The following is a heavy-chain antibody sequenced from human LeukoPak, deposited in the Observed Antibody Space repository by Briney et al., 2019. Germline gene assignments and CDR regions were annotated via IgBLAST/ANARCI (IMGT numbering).Heavy chain of an antibody. Sequence: ASVKVSCKVSGYTLTELSMHWVRQAPGKGLEWMGGFDPEDGETIYAQKIQGRVTMTEDTSTDTAYMELSSLRSEDTAVYYCATGVISPISSSWFQDYWGQGTLVTVSS. CDR2: FDPEDGET. J-gene: IGHJ4*02. D-gene: IGHD6-13*01. CDR1: GYTLTELS. V-gene: IGHV1-24*01. CDR3: ATGVISPISSSWFQDY.